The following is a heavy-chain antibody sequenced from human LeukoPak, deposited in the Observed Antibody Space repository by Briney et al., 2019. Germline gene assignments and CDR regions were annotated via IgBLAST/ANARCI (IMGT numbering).Heavy chain of an antibody. J-gene: IGHJ4*02. D-gene: IGHD3-10*01. CDR3: ARLTITMVRGVMTYYFDY. CDR1: GGSFSGYY. Sequence: SETLSLTCAVYGGSFSGYYWSWIRQPPGKGLEWIGEINHSGSTNYNPSLKSRVTISVDTSKNQFSLKLSSVTAADTAVYYCARLTITMVRGVMTYYFDYWGQGTLVTVSS. V-gene: IGHV4-34*01. CDR2: INHSGST.